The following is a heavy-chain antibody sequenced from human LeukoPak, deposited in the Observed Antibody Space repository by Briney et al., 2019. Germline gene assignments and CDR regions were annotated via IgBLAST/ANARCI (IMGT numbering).Heavy chain of an antibody. V-gene: IGHV3-30*18. Sequence: LGTSLRLSCAASGFSFSTYGIHWVRQAPGKGLEWVAAISYDGSNKYYADSVKGRFTISRDNSKNTLSLQMNSLRADDTAVYYCAKDSDMVGATSFDYWGQGTLVTVSS. J-gene: IGHJ4*02. D-gene: IGHD1-26*01. CDR2: ISYDGSNK. CDR3: AKDSDMVGATSFDY. CDR1: GFSFSTYG.